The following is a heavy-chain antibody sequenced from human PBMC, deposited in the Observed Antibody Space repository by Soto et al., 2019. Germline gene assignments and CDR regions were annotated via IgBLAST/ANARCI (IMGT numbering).Heavy chain of an antibody. V-gene: IGHV3-21*01. J-gene: IGHJ6*02. CDR3: ARSGSGSYYTPDYYYYYGMDV. CDR1: GFTFSSYS. Sequence: GGSLRLSCAASGFTFSSYSMNWVRQAPGKGLEWVSSISSSSSYIYYADSVKGRFTISRDNAKNSLYLQMNSLRAEDTAVYYCARSGSGSYYTPDYYYYYGMDVWGQGTTVTVSS. D-gene: IGHD3-10*01. CDR2: ISSSSSYI.